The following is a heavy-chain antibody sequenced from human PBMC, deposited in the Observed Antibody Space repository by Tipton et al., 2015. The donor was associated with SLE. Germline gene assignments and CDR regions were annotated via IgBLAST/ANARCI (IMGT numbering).Heavy chain of an antibody. CDR3: AAHCAGGRCYPF. V-gene: IGHV4-4*09. CDR2: ISTSGTA. CDR1: NGSSTVYY. D-gene: IGHD2-15*01. J-gene: IGHJ4*01. Sequence: TLSLTCTVYNGSSTVYYWTWIRQPPGKGLEWIGRISTSGTANYNPSLKSRVTISVDTSRNQFSLRLNSVTAADTAVYYCAAHCAGGRCYPFWGHGTRVTASS.